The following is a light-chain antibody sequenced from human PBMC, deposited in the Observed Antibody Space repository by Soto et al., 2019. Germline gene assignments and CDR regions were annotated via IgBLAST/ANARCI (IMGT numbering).Light chain of an antibody. J-gene: IGLJ1*01. Sequence: QSALTQPPSASGSPGQSVAISCTGTSSDVCGYNYVSWYQQHPGKAPKLMIYEVNKRPSGVPDRFSGSKSGNTASLTVSGLQAEDGADYYCSSYAGSSNVFGTGTKLTVL. V-gene: IGLV2-8*01. CDR1: SSDVCGYNY. CDR2: EVN. CDR3: SSYAGSSNV.